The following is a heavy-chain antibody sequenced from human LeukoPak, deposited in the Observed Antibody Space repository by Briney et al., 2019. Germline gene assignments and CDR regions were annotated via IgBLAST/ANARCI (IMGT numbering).Heavy chain of an antibody. CDR3: ARDRYGSSWSPGYYYYMDV. Sequence: GASVKVSCKASGYTFTSYGISWVRQAPGQGLEWMGWISAYNGNTNYAQKLQGRVTMTTDTSTSTAYMELRSLRSDDTAVYYCARDRYGSSWSPGYYYYMDVWGKGTTVTVSS. J-gene: IGHJ6*03. CDR2: ISAYNGNT. CDR1: GYTFTSYG. D-gene: IGHD6-13*01. V-gene: IGHV1-18*01.